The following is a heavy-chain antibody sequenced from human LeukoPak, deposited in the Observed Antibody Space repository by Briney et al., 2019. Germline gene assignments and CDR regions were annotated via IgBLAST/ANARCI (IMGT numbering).Heavy chain of an antibody. CDR2: ISSNGGST. CDR3: VKDRYYGSGRYTFDF. Sequence: GGSLRLSCSASGFTFSSYAMHWVRQAPGKGLEYVSAISSNGGSTYYADSVKGRFTISRDNSKNTLYLQMSSLRPEDTAVYYCVKDRYYGSGRYTFDFWGRGTLVTVSS. J-gene: IGHJ4*02. CDR1: GFTFSSYA. D-gene: IGHD3-10*01. V-gene: IGHV3-64D*06.